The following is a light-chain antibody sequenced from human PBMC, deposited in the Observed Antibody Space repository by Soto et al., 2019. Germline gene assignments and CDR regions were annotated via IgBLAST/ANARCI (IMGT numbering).Light chain of an antibody. CDR3: CAYAGSFYV. Sequence: QSALTQPRSVSGSPGQSVTISCTGTSSDVGGYNYVSWYQQHPGKAPKVIIYDDSKRPSGVPYRFSGAKSGNTASLTISGVHADDDDDDHCCAYAGSFYVFGAGTKLTVL. V-gene: IGLV2-11*01. CDR2: DDS. J-gene: IGLJ1*01. CDR1: SSDVGGYNY.